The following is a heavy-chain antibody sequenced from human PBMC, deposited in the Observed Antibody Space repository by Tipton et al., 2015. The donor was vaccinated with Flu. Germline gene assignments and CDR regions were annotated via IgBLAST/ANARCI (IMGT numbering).Heavy chain of an antibody. CDR3: VKDSEYYYGSGNYT. Sequence: SLRLSCAASGFNFDDYCMHWVRLAPGKGLEWVSGISWNSGSVDYAYSVRGRFTISRDNAEKSLYLQMNNLRPEDTASYFCVKDSEYYYGSGNYTWGQGTLVTVSS. CDR1: GFNFDDYC. V-gene: IGHV3-9*01. D-gene: IGHD3-10*01. CDR2: ISWNSGSV. J-gene: IGHJ4*02.